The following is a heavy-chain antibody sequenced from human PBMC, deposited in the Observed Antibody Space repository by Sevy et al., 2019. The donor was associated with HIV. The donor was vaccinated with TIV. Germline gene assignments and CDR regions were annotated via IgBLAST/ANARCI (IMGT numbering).Heavy chain of an antibody. CDR2: LKSDVYGGTV. CDR3: TRWKAAQSIFDY. J-gene: IGHJ4*02. CDR1: GFTFGDYC. Sequence: GGSLRLSCTASGFTFGDYCMSWVRQAPGKGLEWVAFLKSDVYGGTVDHAASVRGRFVISRDDSKTIAYLQMNDLKNDDTGVYYCTRWKAAQSIFDYWGQGALVTVSS. V-gene: IGHV3-49*04. D-gene: IGHD6-13*01.